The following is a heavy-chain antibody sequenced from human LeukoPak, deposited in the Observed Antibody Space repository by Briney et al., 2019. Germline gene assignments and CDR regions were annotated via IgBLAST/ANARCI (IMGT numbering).Heavy chain of an antibody. J-gene: IGHJ4*02. CDR3: AREGGWATTANDY. CDR1: GFTFSTYE. V-gene: IGHV3-48*03. D-gene: IGHD1-1*01. Sequence: TGGSLRLSCTASGFTFSTYEMNWVHQAPGKGLEWVSYISGSGSTIYYADSVKGRFTISRDNAKNSLYLQMSSLRAEDTALYYCAREGGWATTANDYWGQGTLVTVSS. CDR2: ISGSGSTI.